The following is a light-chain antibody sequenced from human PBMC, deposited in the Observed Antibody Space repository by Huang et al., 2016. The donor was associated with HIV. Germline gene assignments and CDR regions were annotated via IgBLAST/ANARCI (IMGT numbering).Light chain of an antibody. CDR3: QQRSSWPLT. CDR2: ATS. Sequence: EIVLTQSPPTLSLSPGQRGTLSCRASQSIGTYLAWYQQKPGHGPRLLIYATSNRATGVPARVGGGGSGTNFTLTIGGLEPEDVAVYYCQQRSSWPLTFGGGTRVEIQ. CDR1: QSIGTY. J-gene: IGKJ4*01. V-gene: IGKV3-11*01.